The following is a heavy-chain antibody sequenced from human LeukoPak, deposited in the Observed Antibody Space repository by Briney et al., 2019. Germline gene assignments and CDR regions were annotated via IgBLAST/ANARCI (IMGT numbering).Heavy chain of an antibody. Sequence: SETLSLTCAVYGGSFSGYYWSLIRQPPGKGLEWIGEINHSGSTNYNPSLKSRVTISVDTSKNQFSLKLSSVTAADTAVYYCARGIGTIFGVVKPLYYFDYWGQGTLVTVSS. J-gene: IGHJ4*02. D-gene: IGHD3-3*01. CDR3: ARGIGTIFGVVKPLYYFDY. CDR1: GGSFSGYY. V-gene: IGHV4-34*01. CDR2: INHSGST.